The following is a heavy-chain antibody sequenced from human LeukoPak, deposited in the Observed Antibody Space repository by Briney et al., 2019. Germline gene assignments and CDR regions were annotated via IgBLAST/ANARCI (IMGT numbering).Heavy chain of an antibody. D-gene: IGHD3-10*01. CDR1: GYTFTGYY. Sequence: ASVKVSSKASGYTFTGYYMHWVRQAPGQGLEWMGWINPNSGGTNYAQKFQGRVTMTRDTSISTAYMELSRLRSDDTAVYYCAREAYGSGSYSPYYYYYMDVWGKGTTVTISS. V-gene: IGHV1-2*02. J-gene: IGHJ6*03. CDR3: AREAYGSGSYSPYYYYYMDV. CDR2: INPNSGGT.